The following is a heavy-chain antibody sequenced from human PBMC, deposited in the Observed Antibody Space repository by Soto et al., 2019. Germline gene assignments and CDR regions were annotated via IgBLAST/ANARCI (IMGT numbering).Heavy chain of an antibody. V-gene: IGHV4-4*02. CDR1: SGSISSSNW. CDR2: IYHSGST. Sequence: PSETLSLTCAVSSGSISSSNWWSWVRQPPGKGLEWIGEIYHSGSTNYNPSLKSRVTISVDKSKNQFSLKLSSVTAADTSVYYCARSGTTTPPYYYYYMDVWGKGTTVTVSS. CDR3: ARSGTTTPPYYYYYMDV. D-gene: IGHD2-15*01. J-gene: IGHJ6*03.